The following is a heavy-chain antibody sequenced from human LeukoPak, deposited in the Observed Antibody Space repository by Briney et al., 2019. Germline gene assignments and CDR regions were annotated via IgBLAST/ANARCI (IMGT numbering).Heavy chain of an antibody. Sequence: GGALRLSCGGSGFTFSDLYRIWIRQAPGERREGVSYISGSGGTTHYADSVKGRFTISRDNAKHSMYLQMNSLRAEDTAVYYCARELRSSSSFGYWGQGTLVTVSS. CDR1: GFTFSDLY. CDR2: ISGSGGTT. J-gene: IGHJ4*02. D-gene: IGHD6-6*01. CDR3: ARELRSSSSFGY. V-gene: IGHV3-11*01.